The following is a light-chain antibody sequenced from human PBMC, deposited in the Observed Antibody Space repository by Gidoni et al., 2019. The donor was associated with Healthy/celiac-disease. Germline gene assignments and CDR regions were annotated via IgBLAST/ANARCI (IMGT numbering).Light chain of an antibody. V-gene: IGLV1-44*01. CDR1: SSNIGSNP. CDR2: SNN. J-gene: IGLJ3*02. Sequence: QSVLTQPPSASGTPGQRVTISCSGSSSNIGSNPVNWYQQPPGTAPKLLIYSNNQRPSGVPDRFSGSKSGTSASLAISGLQSEDEADYYCAAWDDSLNGRWVFGGGTKLTVL. CDR3: AAWDDSLNGRWV.